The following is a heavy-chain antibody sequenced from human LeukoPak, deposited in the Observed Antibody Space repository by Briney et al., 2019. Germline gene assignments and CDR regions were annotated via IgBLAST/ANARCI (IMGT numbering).Heavy chain of an antibody. CDR3: AREGLGELTLDF. CDR1: GYTFTNYG. J-gene: IGHJ4*02. Sequence: ASVKVSCKASGYTFTNYGITWVRQAPGQGLEWMGWISIYNGDTNYAQKLQGRVTMTTDTSTNTAYMELRSLRSDDTAVYYCAREGLGELTLDFWGQGTLVTVSS. CDR2: ISIYNGDT. D-gene: IGHD3-16*01. V-gene: IGHV1-18*01.